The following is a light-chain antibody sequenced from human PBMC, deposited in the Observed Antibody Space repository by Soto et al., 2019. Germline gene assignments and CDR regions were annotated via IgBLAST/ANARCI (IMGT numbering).Light chain of an antibody. CDR2: DAS. CDR3: QQRSNWPGT. CDR1: QSVSSY. V-gene: IGKV3-11*01. J-gene: IGKJ4*01. Sequence: EIVLTQSPATLSLSPGERATLSCRASQSVSSYLAWYQQKPGQAPRLLIYDASNRATGIPARFSGSGSGTDFTPPISSLEPEDFAVYYCQQRSNWPGTFGGGTKVEIK.